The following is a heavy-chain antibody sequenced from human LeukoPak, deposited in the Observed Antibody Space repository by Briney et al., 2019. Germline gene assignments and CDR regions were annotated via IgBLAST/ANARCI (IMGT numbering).Heavy chain of an antibody. J-gene: IGHJ4*02. D-gene: IGHD3-10*01. CDR3: ARESEGSGSPLDY. CDR1: RFTFSDYC. Sequence: GGSLRLSCAASRFTFSDYCMSWIRQAPGMGLEWLSYISSSSSTIYYADSVKGRFTISRDNAKNSLYLQMNSLRAEDTAVYYCARESEGSGSPLDYWGQGTLVTVSS. V-gene: IGHV3-11*04. CDR2: ISSSSSTI.